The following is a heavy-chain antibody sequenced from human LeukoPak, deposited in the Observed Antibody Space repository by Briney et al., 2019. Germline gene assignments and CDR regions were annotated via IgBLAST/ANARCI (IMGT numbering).Heavy chain of an antibody. D-gene: IGHD3-16*01. Sequence: GGSLRLSCAASGFTFSSYWMTWVRQAPGKGLEWVANIKHNGDELNYVDSVEDRFTISRDNAKNSLYLHMTDLRAEDTAVYYCARELRTFDSWGQGTLVPVSS. V-gene: IGHV3-7*01. CDR2: IKHNGDEL. CDR1: GFTFSSYW. J-gene: IGHJ4*02. CDR3: ARELRTFDS.